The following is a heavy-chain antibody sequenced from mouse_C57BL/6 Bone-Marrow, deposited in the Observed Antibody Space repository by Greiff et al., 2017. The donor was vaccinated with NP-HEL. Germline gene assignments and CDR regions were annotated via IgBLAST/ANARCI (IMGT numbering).Heavy chain of an antibody. J-gene: IGHJ3*01. V-gene: IGHV5-6*02. D-gene: IGHD2-5*01. CDR1: GFTFSSYG. CDR2: ISSGGSYT. CDR3: ARRAYYSNYGGFAY. Sequence: EVKLMESGGDLVKPGGSLKLSCAASGFTFSSYGMSWVRQTPDKRLEWVATISSGGSYTYYPDSVKGRFTISRDNAKNTLYLQMSSLKSEDTAMYYCARRAYYSNYGGFAYWGQGTLVTVSA.